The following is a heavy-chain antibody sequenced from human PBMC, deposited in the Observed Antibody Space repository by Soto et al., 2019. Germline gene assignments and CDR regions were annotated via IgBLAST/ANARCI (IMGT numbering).Heavy chain of an antibody. CDR2: ISAYNGNT. Sequence: ASVKVSCKASGYTFTSYGISWVRQAPGQGLEWMGWISAYNGNTNYAQKLQGRVTMTTDTSTSTAYMELRSLRSDDTAVYYCARVGVCSGGSCYPTNWFDPWGQGTLVTVSS. CDR3: ARVGVCSGGSCYPTNWFDP. J-gene: IGHJ5*02. V-gene: IGHV1-18*01. D-gene: IGHD2-15*01. CDR1: GYTFTSYG.